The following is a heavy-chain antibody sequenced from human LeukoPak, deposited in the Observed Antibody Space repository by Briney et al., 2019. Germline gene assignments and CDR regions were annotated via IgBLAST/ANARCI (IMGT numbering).Heavy chain of an antibody. V-gene: IGHV4-34*01. CDR1: GGSFSGYY. CDR3: ATRTRSWFDP. Sequence: PSDTLSLTCAVYGGSFSGYYWSWIRQPPGKGLEWIGEINHSGSTNYNPSLKSQVTISVDTSKHQFSLKLSSVTAADTAVYYCATRTRSWFDPWGQGTLVTVSS. D-gene: IGHD1-14*01. CDR2: INHSGST. J-gene: IGHJ5*02.